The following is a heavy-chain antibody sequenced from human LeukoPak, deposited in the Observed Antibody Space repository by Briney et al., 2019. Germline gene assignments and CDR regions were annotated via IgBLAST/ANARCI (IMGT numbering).Heavy chain of an antibody. J-gene: IGHJ4*02. CDR1: GSTFSDYY. D-gene: IGHD3-10*01. Sequence: PGGSLRLSCAASGSTFSDYYMTWIRQAPGKGLEWVSYISSSGNTIYYADSVKGRFTISRDNAKNSLYLQMNSLSADDTAVYYCAKVAHYYGSGSYYEYYFDYWGQGALVTVSS. CDR3: AKVAHYYGSGSYYEYYFDY. CDR2: ISSSGNTI. V-gene: IGHV3-11*01.